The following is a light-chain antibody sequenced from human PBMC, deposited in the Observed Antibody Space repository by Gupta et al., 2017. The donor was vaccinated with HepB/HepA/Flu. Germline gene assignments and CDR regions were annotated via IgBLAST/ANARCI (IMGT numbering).Light chain of an antibody. Sequence: QSVLTQPPSVSVAPGQRITISCSGSSSNIGAAFDVHWYQQLPGSAPKLLIYGNNNRPSGVPERFSGSKSGTSASLAITGLRADDEADYYCQSDDTSRRYVFGTGTKVTVL. CDR3: QSDDTSRRYV. J-gene: IGLJ1*01. CDR2: GNN. CDR1: SSNIGAAFD. V-gene: IGLV1-40*01.